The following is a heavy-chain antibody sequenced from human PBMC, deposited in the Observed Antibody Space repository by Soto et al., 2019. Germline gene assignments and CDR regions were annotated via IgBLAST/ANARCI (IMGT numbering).Heavy chain of an antibody. CDR1: GGSISTNDW. CDR3: TTAPDRGY. V-gene: IGHV4-4*02. CDR2: IHHTGSTT. J-gene: IGHJ4*02. D-gene: IGHD3-10*01. Sequence: PSETLSLTCAVSGGSISTNDWWTWVRQPPGKGLEWIGDIHHTGSTTNYSPSLQSRVTVSIDKSENQFSLRLTSVTAADTAVYYCTTAPDRGYWGQGTLVTVSS.